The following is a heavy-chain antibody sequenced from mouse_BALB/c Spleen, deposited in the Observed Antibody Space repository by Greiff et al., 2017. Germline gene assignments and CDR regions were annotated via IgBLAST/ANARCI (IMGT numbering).Heavy chain of an antibody. CDR1: GYTFTSYW. CDR2: INPSNGRT. CDR3: ARRRVITTVVATDYFDY. V-gene: IGHV1S81*02. J-gene: IGHJ2*01. Sequence: QVQLQQPGAELVKPGASVKLSCKASGYTFTSYWMHWVKQRPGQGLEWIGEINPSNGRTNYNEKFKSKATLTVDKSSSTAYMQLSSLTSEDSAVYYCARRRVITTVVATDYFDYWGQGTTLTVSS. D-gene: IGHD1-1*01.